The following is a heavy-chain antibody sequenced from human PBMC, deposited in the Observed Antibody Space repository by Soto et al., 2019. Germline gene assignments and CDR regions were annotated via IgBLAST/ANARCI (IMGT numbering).Heavy chain of an antibody. CDR3: ARGIVVVVAATPWFDP. D-gene: IGHD2-15*01. CDR2: IYYSGST. Sequence: QVQLQESGPGLVKPSQTLSLTCTVSGGSISSGGYYWSLIRQHPGKGLEWIGYIYYSGSTYYNPSLKSRVTISVDTSKNQFSLKLSSVTAADTAVYYCARGIVVVVAATPWFDPWGQGTLVTVSS. V-gene: IGHV4-31*03. CDR1: GGSISSGGYY. J-gene: IGHJ5*02.